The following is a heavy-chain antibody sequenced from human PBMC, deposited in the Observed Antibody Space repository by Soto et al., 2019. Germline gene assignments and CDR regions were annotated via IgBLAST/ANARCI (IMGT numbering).Heavy chain of an antibody. Sequence: ASVKVSCKASGYTFTSYDINWVRQATGQGLEWMGWMNPNSGNTGYAQKFQGRVTMTRNTSISTAYMELSSLRSEDTAVYYCARASYSSSWYVDWFDPWGQGTLVTVSS. V-gene: IGHV1-8*01. CDR3: ARASYSSSWYVDWFDP. D-gene: IGHD6-13*01. CDR1: GYTFTSYD. J-gene: IGHJ5*02. CDR2: MNPNSGNT.